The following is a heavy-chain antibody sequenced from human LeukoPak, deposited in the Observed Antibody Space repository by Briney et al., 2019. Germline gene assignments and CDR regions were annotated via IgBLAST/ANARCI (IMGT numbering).Heavy chain of an antibody. D-gene: IGHD7-27*01. CDR3: ARDQLGIRGAFDI. J-gene: IGHJ3*02. CDR1: GGTFISYA. CDR2: IIPILGIA. V-gene: IGHV1-69*04. Sequence: SVKVSCKASGGTFISYAISWVRQAPGQGLEWMGRIIPILGIANYAQKFQGRVTITADKSTSTAYMELSSLRSEDTAVYYCARDQLGIRGAFDIWGQGTMVTVSS.